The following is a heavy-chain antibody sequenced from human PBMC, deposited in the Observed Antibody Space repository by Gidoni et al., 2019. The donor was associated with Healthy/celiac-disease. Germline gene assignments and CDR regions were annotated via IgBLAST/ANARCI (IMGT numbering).Heavy chain of an antibody. CDR1: GCTFSSYW. D-gene: IGHD3-22*01. CDR2: IKQDVSSK. Sequence: EVQLVESGGGVVQPGGSLRRSCAASGCTFSSYWMSWVRQAPGKGLGWVANIKQDVSSKYYVYSVKGRFTISRDNAKISLYLQMNSLRAEDTAVYYCARDRDYYDSRGYYYMSWYFDLWGRGTLVTVSS. V-gene: IGHV3-7*01. CDR3: ARDRDYYDSRGYYYMSWYFDL. J-gene: IGHJ2*01.